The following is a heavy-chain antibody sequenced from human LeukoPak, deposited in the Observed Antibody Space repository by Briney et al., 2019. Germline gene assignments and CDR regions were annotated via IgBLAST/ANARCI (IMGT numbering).Heavy chain of an antibody. CDR3: AGGLYSSSP. CDR2: MSGSGGRT. D-gene: IGHD6-6*01. J-gene: IGHJ4*02. V-gene: IGHV3-23*01. CDR1: GFTFSNYA. Sequence: PGGSLRLSCAASGFTFSNYAMNWVRQAPGKGLEWVSAMSGSGGRTYYADSVKGRFTISRDNSKNTLYLQVNSLRAEDTAVYYCAGGLYSSSPWGQGILVTVSS.